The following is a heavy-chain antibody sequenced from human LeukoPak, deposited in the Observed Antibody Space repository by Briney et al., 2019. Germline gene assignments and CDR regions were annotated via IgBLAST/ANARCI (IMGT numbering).Heavy chain of an antibody. CDR3: VPSNDFYYFDY. CDR2: INPKSGVT. CDR1: GYTFTGYY. V-gene: IGHV1-2*02. J-gene: IGHJ4*02. D-gene: IGHD1-1*01. Sequence: GASVKVSCKTSGYTFTGYYMHWVRQAPGQGLEWMGWINPKSGVTSYPQKFQGRVSMTGDTSISTAYVELSRLRSDDTAVYYCVPSNDFYYFDYWGQGTLVTVSS.